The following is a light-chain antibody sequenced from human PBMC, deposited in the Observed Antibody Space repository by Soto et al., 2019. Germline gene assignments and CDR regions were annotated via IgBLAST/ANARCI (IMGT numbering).Light chain of an antibody. CDR1: QSVNKY. J-gene: IGKJ4*01. V-gene: IGKV3-11*01. CDR2: DAS. Sequence: EIVLTQSPATLSLSPGDRATLSCRASQSVNKYLAWYQQKPGQAPRLLIYDASNRATGIPARFTGSGSGTDFTLTISSLEPEDFAGYYWQQRSKWSLTVGGGTKVAI. CDR3: QQRSKWSLT.